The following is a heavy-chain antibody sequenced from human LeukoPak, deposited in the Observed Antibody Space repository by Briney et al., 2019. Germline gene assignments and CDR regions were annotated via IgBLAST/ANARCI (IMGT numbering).Heavy chain of an antibody. Sequence: PSETLSLTCTVSGGSISSYYWSWIRQPAGKGLEWIGRIYTSGSTNYNPSLKSRVTMSVDTSKNQFSLKLSSVTAEDTAVYYCARDEGYTYGNFHYYYMDVWGKGTTVTVSS. CDR2: IYTSGST. V-gene: IGHV4-4*07. J-gene: IGHJ6*03. CDR3: ARDEGYTYGNFHYYYMDV. CDR1: GGSISSYY. D-gene: IGHD5-18*01.